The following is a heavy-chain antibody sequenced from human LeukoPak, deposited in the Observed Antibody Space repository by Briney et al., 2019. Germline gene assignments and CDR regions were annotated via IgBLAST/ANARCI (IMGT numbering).Heavy chain of an antibody. V-gene: IGHV3-66*01. D-gene: IGHD3-22*01. CDR3: ARGHDYDSSVAY. J-gene: IGHJ4*02. CDR2: IYSGGST. CDR1: GFTFSNAW. Sequence: QTGGSLRLSCAASGFTFSNAWMSWVRQAPGKGLEWVSVIYSGGSTYYADSVKGRFTISRDNSKNTVDLQMNSLRAEDTAVYYCARGHDYDSSVAYWGQGTLVTVSS.